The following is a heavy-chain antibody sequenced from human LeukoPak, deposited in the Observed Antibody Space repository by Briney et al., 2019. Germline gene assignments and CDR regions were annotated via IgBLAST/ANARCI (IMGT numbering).Heavy chain of an antibody. D-gene: IGHD5-18*01. Sequence: ASVKVSCKASGYTFTSYYMHWVRQAPGQGLEWMGIINPSGGSTSYAQKFQGRVTMTRDTSTSTVYMELSSLRSEDTAVYYCARRTSGYSYGYRYFDYWGQGTLVTVSS. CDR1: GYTFTSYY. J-gene: IGHJ4*02. V-gene: IGHV1-46*01. CDR3: ARRTSGYSYGYRYFDY. CDR2: INPSGGST.